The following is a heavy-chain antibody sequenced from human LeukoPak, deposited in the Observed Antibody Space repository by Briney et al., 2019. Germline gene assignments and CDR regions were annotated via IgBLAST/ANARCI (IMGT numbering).Heavy chain of an antibody. CDR1: SGSISSDY. CDR3: ARDMSQKWLYY. D-gene: IGHD5-12*01. J-gene: IGHJ4*02. CDR2: TYYSGSGTT. Sequence: SETLSLTCTVSSGSISSDYWSWIRQSPGKGLEWIGSTYYSGSGTTNYNPSLKSRVTMSIDRSKSLFSLRLSSVTAADTAVYYCARDMSQKWLYYWGQGALVTVSS. V-gene: IGHV4-59*01.